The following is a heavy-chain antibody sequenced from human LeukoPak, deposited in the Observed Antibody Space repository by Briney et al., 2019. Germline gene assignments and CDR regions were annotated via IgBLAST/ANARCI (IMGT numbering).Heavy chain of an antibody. J-gene: IGHJ4*02. Sequence: ASVKVSCKASGYTFTGNYVHWVRQAPGQGLEWMGWISAYNGNTNYAQKLQGRVTMTTDTSTSTAYMELRSLRSDDTAVYYCARDSTNPDFWSGYAIDYWGQGTLVTVSS. V-gene: IGHV1-18*04. D-gene: IGHD3-3*01. CDR2: ISAYNGNT. CDR3: ARDSTNPDFWSGYAIDY. CDR1: GYTFTGNY.